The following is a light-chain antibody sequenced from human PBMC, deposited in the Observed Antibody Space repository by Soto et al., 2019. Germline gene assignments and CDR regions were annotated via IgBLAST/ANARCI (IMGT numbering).Light chain of an antibody. CDR3: CSYAGSGTETYV. V-gene: IGLV2-23*01. J-gene: IGLJ1*01. CDR1: ISDIETYNL. Sequence: QCLLTEPSSGSVTPGQSITISCTGNISDIETYNLVSWYQHYPGKAPKLMIYEGIKRPSGVSNRFSGSKSGNTAFLTISGLQAEDEADYYCCSYAGSGTETYVYGIGTRSTS. CDR2: EGI.